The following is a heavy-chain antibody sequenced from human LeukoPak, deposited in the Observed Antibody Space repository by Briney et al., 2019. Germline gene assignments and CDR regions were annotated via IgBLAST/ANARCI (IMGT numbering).Heavy chain of an antibody. CDR3: AKSGRYYYYGMDV. V-gene: IGHV3-48*01. D-gene: IGHD3-3*01. CDR2: ISSSSSSII. J-gene: IGHJ6*02. Sequence: GGSLRLSCAASGFTFSSYNMNWVRQAPGKGLEWVSYISSSSSSIIYYADSVKGRFTISRDNGKSSLYLQMNSLRAEDTAVYYCAKSGRYYYYGMDVWGQGTTVTVSS. CDR1: GFTFSSYN.